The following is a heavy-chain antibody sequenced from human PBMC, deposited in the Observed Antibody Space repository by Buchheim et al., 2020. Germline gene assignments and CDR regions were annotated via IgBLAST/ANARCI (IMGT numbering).Heavy chain of an antibody. V-gene: IGHV3-7*01. CDR3: ARVRITIFGVVIIPYFDY. CDR1: GFTFSNYW. J-gene: IGHJ4*02. Sequence: EVQLVESGGGLVQPGGSLRLSCAASGFTFSNYWMSWVRQAPGKGLEWVANIKQDGSEKYYVESVKGRFTISRDNAKNSLYLQMNSLRVEDTAVYYCARVRITIFGVVIIPYFDYWGQGTL. D-gene: IGHD3-3*01. CDR2: IKQDGSEK.